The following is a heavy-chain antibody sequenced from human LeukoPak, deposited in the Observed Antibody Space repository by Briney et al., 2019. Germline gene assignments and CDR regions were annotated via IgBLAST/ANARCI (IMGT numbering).Heavy chain of an antibody. CDR3: AKGASSAMWFDP. J-gene: IGHJ5*02. V-gene: IGHV3-7*01. CDR2: IKEDGSEE. CDR1: KFTFSSYW. Sequence: PGGSLRLSCAASKFTFSSYWMHWVRQAPGKGLEWVANIKEDGSEEHHVDSVKGRFTISRDNAQNSVFLQMNSLRVEDTAIYYCAKGASSAMWFDPWGQGTLVTVSS. D-gene: IGHD3-16*01.